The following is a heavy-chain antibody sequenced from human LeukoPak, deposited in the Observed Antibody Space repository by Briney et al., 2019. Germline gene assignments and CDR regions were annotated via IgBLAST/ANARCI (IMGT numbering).Heavy chain of an antibody. Sequence: GGSLRLSCAASGFSISSYWMSWVRQAPGKGLEWVANIKKDGSEKNYVDSVKGRFTISRDNAKNSLHLQMNSLRAEDTAVYYCARDLMPMVRGVREHFDYWGQGTLVTVSS. V-gene: IGHV3-7*01. CDR2: IKKDGSEK. J-gene: IGHJ4*02. CDR3: ARDLMPMVRGVREHFDY. D-gene: IGHD3-10*01. CDR1: GFSISSYW.